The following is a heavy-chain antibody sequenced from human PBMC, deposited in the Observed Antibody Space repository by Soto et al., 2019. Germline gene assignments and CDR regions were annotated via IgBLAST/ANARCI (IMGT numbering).Heavy chain of an antibody. Sequence: GSLRLSCAASGFSVSSNYMCWVRQAPGKGLEWVSVIYSGGSTYYADSVKGRFTISRDNSKNTLYLQMNSLRAEDTAVYYCARELTTVTRAYYMDLWGKGTTVTVSS. D-gene: IGHD4-17*01. CDR2: IYSGGST. V-gene: IGHV3-66*01. J-gene: IGHJ6*03. CDR1: GFSVSSNY. CDR3: ARELTTVTRAYYMDL.